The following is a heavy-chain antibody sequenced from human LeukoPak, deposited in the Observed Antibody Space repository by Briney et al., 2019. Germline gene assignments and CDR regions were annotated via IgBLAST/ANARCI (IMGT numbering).Heavy chain of an antibody. CDR2: ISGSGGST. CDR3: AKEGRGYSSSWRNWFDP. CDR1: GFTFSSYA. V-gene: IGHV3-23*01. D-gene: IGHD6-13*01. J-gene: IGHJ5*02. Sequence: GRSLRLSCAASGFTFSSYAMSWVRQAPGKGLEWVSAISGSGGSTYYADSVKGRFTISRDNSKNTLYLQMNSLRAEDTAVYYCAKEGRGYSSSWRNWFDPWGQGTLVTVSS.